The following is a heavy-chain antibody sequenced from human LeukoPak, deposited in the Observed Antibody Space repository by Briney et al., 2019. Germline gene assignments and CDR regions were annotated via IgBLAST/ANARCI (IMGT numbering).Heavy chain of an antibody. CDR2: ISYDGNNK. CDR3: AKTPERRDVYRISPPFDY. CDR1: GFTFSSYG. D-gene: IGHD5-24*01. Sequence: PGGSLRLSCAASGFTFSSYGIHWVRQAPGKGLEWLAVISYDGNNKYYADSVKGRFTISRDNSKNTLYLLMNSLRGEDTAVYYCAKTPERRDVYRISPPFDYWGQGTLVTVSS. J-gene: IGHJ4*02. V-gene: IGHV3-30*18.